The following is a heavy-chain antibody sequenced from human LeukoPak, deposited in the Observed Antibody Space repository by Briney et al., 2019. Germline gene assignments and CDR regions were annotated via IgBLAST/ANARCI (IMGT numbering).Heavy chain of an antibody. CDR3: ARTVYSSSWYYFDC. D-gene: IGHD6-13*01. CDR2: IKQDGSEK. Sequence: PGGSLRLSCAASGFTFSSYWLSWVSQAPGKGLGWVANIKQDGSEKYYVDSVKGRFTISRDNAKNSLYLQMNSLRAEDTAVYYCARTVYSSSWYYFDCWGQGTLVTVSS. CDR1: GFTFSSYW. J-gene: IGHJ4*02. V-gene: IGHV3-7*01.